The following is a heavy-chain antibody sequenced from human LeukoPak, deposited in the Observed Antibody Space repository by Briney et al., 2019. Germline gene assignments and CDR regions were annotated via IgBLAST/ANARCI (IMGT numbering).Heavy chain of an antibody. CDR1: GGSFSGYY. CDR3: ARGRPPGRSRSVCYY. Sequence: SETLSLTCAVYGGSFSGYYWSWIRQPPGKGLEWIGEINHSGSTNYNPSLKSRVTISVDTSKNQFSLKLSSVTAADTAVYYCARGRPPGRSRSVCYYWGQGTLVTVSS. CDR2: INHSGST. D-gene: IGHD1-26*01. V-gene: IGHV4-34*01. J-gene: IGHJ4*02.